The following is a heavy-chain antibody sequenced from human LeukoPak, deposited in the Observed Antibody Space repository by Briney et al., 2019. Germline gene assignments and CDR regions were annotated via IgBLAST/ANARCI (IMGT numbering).Heavy chain of an antibody. V-gene: IGHV3-21*01. J-gene: IGHJ6*02. CDR2: ISSSSSYT. D-gene: IGHD2-2*01. Sequence: GGSLRLSCAASGFTFSSYSMNWVRQAPGKGLEWVSSISSSSSYTYYADSVKGRFTISRDNAKNSLYLQMNSLRAEDTAVYYRARDRVYCSSTSCYGDYYYGMDVWGQGTTVTVSS. CDR1: GFTFSSYS. CDR3: ARDRVYCSSTSCYGDYYYGMDV.